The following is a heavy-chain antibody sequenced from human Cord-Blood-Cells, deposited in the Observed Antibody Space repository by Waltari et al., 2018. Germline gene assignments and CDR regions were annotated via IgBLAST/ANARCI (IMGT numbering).Heavy chain of an antibody. CDR2: IYYSGST. CDR3: ARHPDYGDYVSYYFDY. J-gene: IGHJ4*02. D-gene: IGHD4-17*01. CDR1: GGSISSSSYY. Sequence: QLQLQESGPGLVKPSETLSLTCTVSGGSISSSSYYWGWIRQPPGKGLEWIGSIYYSGSTYYNPSRKSRVTISVDTSKNQFSLKLSSVTAADTAVYYCARHPDYGDYVSYYFDYWGQGTLVTVSS. V-gene: IGHV4-39*01.